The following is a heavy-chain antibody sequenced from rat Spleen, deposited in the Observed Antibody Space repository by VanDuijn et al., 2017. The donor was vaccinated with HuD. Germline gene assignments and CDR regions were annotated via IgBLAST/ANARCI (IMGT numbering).Heavy chain of an antibody. D-gene: IGHD1-11*01. J-gene: IGHJ3*01. Sequence: EVQLVESDGGLVQPGRSLKLSCAASGFTFSDYYMAWVRQAPTKGLEWVSTINYDGSGTYYRDSVKGRFTISRDNAKSTLYLQMDSLRSEDTATYYCATRDGGYPGWGQGTLVTVSS. CDR3: ATRDGGYPG. CDR2: INYDGSGT. V-gene: IGHV5-29*01. CDR1: GFTFSDYY.